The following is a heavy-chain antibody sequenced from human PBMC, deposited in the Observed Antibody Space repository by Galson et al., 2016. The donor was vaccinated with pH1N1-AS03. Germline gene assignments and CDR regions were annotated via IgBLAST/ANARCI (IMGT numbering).Heavy chain of an antibody. V-gene: IGHV4-4*08. Sequence: ETLSLTCSVSGGSITTHYWSWIRQSPGKGLQWIACVRPSGTPDCTPFPDSRVTTAVDTSKNQFSLTLTSVTATDTAVYYCARGLTWGYSGSTHFDYWAGERWSLSPQ. CDR1: GGSITTHY. D-gene: IGHD1-26*01. CDR2: VRPSGTP. CDR3: ARGLTWGYSGSTHFDY. J-gene: IGHJ4*02.